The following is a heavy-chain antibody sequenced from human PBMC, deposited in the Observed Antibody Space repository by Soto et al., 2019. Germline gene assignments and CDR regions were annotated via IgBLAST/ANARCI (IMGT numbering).Heavy chain of an antibody. Sequence: GGSLRLSCAASGFTFSSYAMSWVRQAPGKGLEWVSAISGSGGSTYYADSVKGRFTISRDNSKNTLYLQMNSLRAEDTAVYYCAKWEGLPMVGPYYYYGMDVWGQGTTVTVSS. CDR1: GFTFSSYA. V-gene: IGHV3-23*01. J-gene: IGHJ6*02. CDR2: ISGSGGST. D-gene: IGHD3-10*01. CDR3: AKWEGLPMVGPYYYYGMDV.